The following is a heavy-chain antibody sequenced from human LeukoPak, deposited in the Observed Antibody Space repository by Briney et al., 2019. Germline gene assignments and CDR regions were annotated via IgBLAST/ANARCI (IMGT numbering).Heavy chain of an antibody. Sequence: ASETLSLTCTVSGGSISSYYWSWIRQPAGKGLEWIGEINHSGSTNYNPSLKSRVTISVDTSKNQFSLKLSSVTAADTAVYYCARGNYYYYMDVWGKGTTVTVSS. CDR2: INHSGST. CDR3: ARGNYYYYMDV. J-gene: IGHJ6*03. CDR1: GGSISSYY. V-gene: IGHV4-34*01.